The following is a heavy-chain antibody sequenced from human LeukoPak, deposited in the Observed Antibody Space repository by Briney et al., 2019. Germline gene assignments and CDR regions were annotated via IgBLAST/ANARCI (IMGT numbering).Heavy chain of an antibody. V-gene: IGHV4-59*11. CDR2: IHSTGDR. CDR1: GGSMNSHY. D-gene: IGHD4-17*01. J-gene: IGHJ6*02. CDR3: ARDGARLTGTSGMDV. Sequence: SETLSLTCAVSGGSMNSHYWSWIRQPPGKGLEWIGFIHSTGDRSQNPSLRGRATISLDTSKNQFSLRLCSVTVADTAVYYCARDGARLTGTSGMDVWGHGTTVTVSS.